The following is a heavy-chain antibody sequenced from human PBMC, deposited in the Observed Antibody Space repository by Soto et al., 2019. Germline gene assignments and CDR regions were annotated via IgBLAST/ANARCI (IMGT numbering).Heavy chain of an antibody. D-gene: IGHD3-9*01. V-gene: IGHV4-39*01. CDR2: IYYTGTT. CDR3: VRQVTYHILSPPCLLDK. J-gene: IGHJ4*02. CDR1: GGAISNTDHY. Sequence: QLQLRESGPGLLKPSETLSLTCTVSGGAISNTDHYWGCIRQPPGKGREWIVSIYYTGTTYYRPSLKSRVTMSEDPSKNKFSLNLSSVPAADVPVYYCVRQVTYHILSPPCLLDKWGQGALVIVSS.